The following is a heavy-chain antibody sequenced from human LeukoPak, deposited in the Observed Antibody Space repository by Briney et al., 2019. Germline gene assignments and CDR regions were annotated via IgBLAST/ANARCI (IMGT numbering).Heavy chain of an antibody. D-gene: IGHD2-2*01. J-gene: IGHJ4*02. Sequence: GGSLRLSCAASGFTFSSYAMSWVRQAPGKGLEWVSAISGSGGSTYYADSVKGRFTISRDNSKNTLYLQMNSLRAEDTAVYYCAKDSCSSTSCPGLGSRYDYWGQGTLVTVSS. CDR2: ISGSGGST. V-gene: IGHV3-23*01. CDR1: GFTFSSYA. CDR3: AKDSCSSTSCPGLGSRYDY.